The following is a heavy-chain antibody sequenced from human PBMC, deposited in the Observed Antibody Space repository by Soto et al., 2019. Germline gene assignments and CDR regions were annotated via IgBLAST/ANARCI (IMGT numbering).Heavy chain of an antibody. CDR2: IYHSGST. Sequence: SETLSLTCAVSGGSISSGGYSWSWIRQPPGKGLEWIGYIYHSGSTYYNPSLKSRVTISVDRSKNQFSLKLSSVTAADTAVYYCARASRGRDWFDPWGQGTLVTVSS. CDR1: GGSISSGGYS. J-gene: IGHJ5*02. D-gene: IGHD3-16*01. CDR3: ARASRGRDWFDP. V-gene: IGHV4-30-2*01.